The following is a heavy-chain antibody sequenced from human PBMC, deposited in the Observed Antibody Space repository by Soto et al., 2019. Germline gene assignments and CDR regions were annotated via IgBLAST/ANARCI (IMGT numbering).Heavy chain of an antibody. V-gene: IGHV4-59*12. J-gene: IGHJ4*02. CDR1: GGSLSSYY. D-gene: IGHD2-8*02. CDR3: ARDKITGLFDY. CDR2: IYYSGST. Sequence: SETLSLTCVVSGGSLSSYYWSWIRQPSGKGLEWIGYIYYSGSTNYNPSLKSRVTISVDTSKNQFSLKLTSVTAADTAVYYCARDKITGLFDYWGQGTLVTVSS.